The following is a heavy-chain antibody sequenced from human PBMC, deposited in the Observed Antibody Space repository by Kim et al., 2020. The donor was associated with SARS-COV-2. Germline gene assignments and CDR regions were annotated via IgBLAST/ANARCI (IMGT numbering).Heavy chain of an antibody. V-gene: IGHV3-15*01. CDR3: TTDPYLYSSGWYADY. Sequence: APVKGRFTISRDDSKNTLYLQMNSLKTEDTAVYYCTTDPYLYSSGWYADYWGQGTLVTVSS. D-gene: IGHD6-19*01. J-gene: IGHJ4*02.